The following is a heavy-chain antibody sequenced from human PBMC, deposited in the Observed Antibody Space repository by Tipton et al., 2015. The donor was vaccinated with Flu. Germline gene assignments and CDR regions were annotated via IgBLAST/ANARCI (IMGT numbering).Heavy chain of an antibody. D-gene: IGHD2-8*02. CDR1: GGTFSRYA. CDR3: ASRYRDLMVYATPHYYCGMDV. CDR2: IIPVFGTS. Sequence: QVQLVQSGAEVKKPGSSVKVSCKASGGTFSRYAISWVRQAPGQGLEWMGGIIPVFGTSNYAQKFQGRVTITADESTSTAYMELSSLRSEDTAVYYCASRYRDLMVYATPHYYCGMDVWGQGTTVTVSS. V-gene: IGHV1-69*01. J-gene: IGHJ6*02.